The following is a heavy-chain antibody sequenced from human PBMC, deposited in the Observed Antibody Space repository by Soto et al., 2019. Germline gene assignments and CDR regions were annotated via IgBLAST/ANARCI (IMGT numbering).Heavy chain of an antibody. CDR3: ARDYYRFNSCYGFSMDV. CDR2: ISYDGSNK. CDR1: GFTFSSYA. V-gene: IGHV3-30-3*01. J-gene: IGHJ6*02. D-gene: IGHD5-12*01. Sequence: QVQLVESGGGVVQPGRSLRLSCAASGFTFSSYAMHWVRQAPGKGLEWVAVISYDGSNKYYADSVKGRFTISRDNSKNTLNLQMNSLRAEDTAVYYCARDYYRFNSCYGFSMDVWGQGTTVTVSS.